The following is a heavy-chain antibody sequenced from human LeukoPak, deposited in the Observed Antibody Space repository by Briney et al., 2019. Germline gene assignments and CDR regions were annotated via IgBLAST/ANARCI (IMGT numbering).Heavy chain of an antibody. V-gene: IGHV4-38-2*02. D-gene: IGHD1-26*01. CDR3: ARDASGSYSSGY. J-gene: IGHJ4*02. Sequence: SETLSLTCTVSGYSISSGYYWGWIRQPPGKGLEWIGSIYHSGSTYYNPSLKSRVTISVDPSKNQFSLKLSSVTAADTAVYYCARDASGSYSSGYWGQGTLVTVPS. CDR1: GYSISSGYY. CDR2: IYHSGST.